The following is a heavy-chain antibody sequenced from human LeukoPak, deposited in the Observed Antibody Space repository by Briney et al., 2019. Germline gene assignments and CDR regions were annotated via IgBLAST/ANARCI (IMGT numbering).Heavy chain of an antibody. CDR3: ARDETNCSSTSCYPSNWFDP. V-gene: IGHV1-46*01. J-gene: IGHJ5*02. CDR2: INPSGGST. Sequence: GASVKVSCKASGYTFTSYYMHWVRQAPGQGLEWMGIINPSGGSTSYAQKFQGRVTTTRDTSTSTVYMELSSLRSEDTAVYYCARDETNCSSTSCYPSNWFDPWGQGTLVTVSS. CDR1: GYTFTSYY. D-gene: IGHD2-2*01.